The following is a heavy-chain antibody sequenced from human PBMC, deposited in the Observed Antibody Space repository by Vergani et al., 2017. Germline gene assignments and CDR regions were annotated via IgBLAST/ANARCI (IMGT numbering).Heavy chain of an antibody. J-gene: IGHJ3*02. CDR2: IYYSGST. CDR1: GGSISSSSYY. Sequence: QLQLQESGPGLVKPSETLSLTCTVSGGSISSSSYYWGWIRQPPGKGLEWIGSIYYSGSTNYNPSLKSRVTISVDTSKNQFSLKLSSVTAADTAVYYCARGQKWLTPTPGAFDIWGQGTMVTVSS. D-gene: IGHD3-22*01. CDR3: ARGQKWLTPTPGAFDI. V-gene: IGHV4-39*07.